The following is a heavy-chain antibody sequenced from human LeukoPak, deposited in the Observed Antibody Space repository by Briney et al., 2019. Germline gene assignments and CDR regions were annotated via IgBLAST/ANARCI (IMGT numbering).Heavy chain of an antibody. CDR1: GYTFTTYQ. J-gene: IGHJ4*02. CDR3: ARGRGVHDSHTYDYFDY. D-gene: IGHD3-22*01. Sequence: ASVKVSCKASGYTFTTYQIHWVRQAPGQGLEWMGIINPSGGSTTYAQKFQGSRLTLTRDTSTSTVYMELSSLRSEDTAVYYCARGRGVHDSHTYDYFDYWGQGSLVTVSS. CDR2: INPSGGST. V-gene: IGHV1-46*01.